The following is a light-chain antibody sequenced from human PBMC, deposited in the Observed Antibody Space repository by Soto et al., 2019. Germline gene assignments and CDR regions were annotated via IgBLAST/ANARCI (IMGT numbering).Light chain of an antibody. Sequence: DIQMTQSPSTLSGSVGDRVTITCRASQTISSWLAWYQQKPGKAPKLLIYKASTFKSGGPSSFSGSGSGTEFTLTISSLQPDDFATYYCQHYNNYSEAFGQGTKVEL. CDR1: QTISSW. CDR2: KAS. V-gene: IGKV1-5*03. CDR3: QHYNNYSEA. J-gene: IGKJ1*01.